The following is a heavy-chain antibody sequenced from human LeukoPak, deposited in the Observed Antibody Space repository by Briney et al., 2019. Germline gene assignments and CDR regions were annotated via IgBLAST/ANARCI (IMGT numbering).Heavy chain of an antibody. CDR3: AKEQFLRYFDRNGYYFDH. V-gene: IGHV3-53*01. Sequence: GGSLRLSCVASGFNVSTNYMSWVRQAPGKGLEWVSVVYTSGTTHYADSVKGRRFTISRDSSKNTLYLQMNSVRAEDTAVYYCAKEQFLRYFDRNGYYFDHWGQGTLVTVSS. D-gene: IGHD3-9*01. CDR2: VYTSGTT. J-gene: IGHJ4*02. CDR1: GFNVSTNY.